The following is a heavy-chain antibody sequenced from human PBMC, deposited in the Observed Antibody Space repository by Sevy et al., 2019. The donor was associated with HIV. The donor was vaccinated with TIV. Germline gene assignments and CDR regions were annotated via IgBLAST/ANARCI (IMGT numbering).Heavy chain of an antibody. CDR3: ARDLEFYDYGDYGPAFMPDY. CDR2: IWFDGSNT. V-gene: IGHV3-33*08. CDR1: GFTFSTYG. Sequence: GGSLRLSCRGSGFTFSTYGMHWVRQAPGKGLEWVAVIWFDGSNTYYADSVKGRFTISRDIAKNTLHLQMNSLRVEDTAVYYCARDLEFYDYGDYGPAFMPDYWGQGTLVTVSS. D-gene: IGHD4-17*01. J-gene: IGHJ4*02.